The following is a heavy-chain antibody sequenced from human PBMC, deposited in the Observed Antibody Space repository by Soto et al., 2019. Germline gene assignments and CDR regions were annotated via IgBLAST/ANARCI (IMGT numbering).Heavy chain of an antibody. CDR3: ARGRDTATYYYGMDV. V-gene: IGHV4-59*12. D-gene: IGHD5-18*01. Sequence: SETLSLTCTVSGGSISSYYWSWIRQPPGKGLEWIGYIYYSGSTNYNPPLKSRVTISVDTSKNQFSLKLSSVTAADTAVYYCARGRDTATYYYGMDVWGQGTTGTVSS. CDR2: IYYSGST. CDR1: GGSISSYY. J-gene: IGHJ6*02.